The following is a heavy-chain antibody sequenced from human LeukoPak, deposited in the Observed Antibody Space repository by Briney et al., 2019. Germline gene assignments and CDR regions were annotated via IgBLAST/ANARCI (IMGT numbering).Heavy chain of an antibody. CDR2: IYYSGST. D-gene: IGHD1-1*01. Sequence: PSETLSLTCTVSGGSIRSYYWSWIRQPPGKGLEWIGYIYYSGSTNYNPSLKSRVTISVDTSKNQFSLKLSSVTAADTAVYYCARDPSERHYYYMDVWGKGTTVTVSS. CDR3: ARDPSERHYYYMDV. CDR1: GGSIRSYY. V-gene: IGHV4-59*01. J-gene: IGHJ6*03.